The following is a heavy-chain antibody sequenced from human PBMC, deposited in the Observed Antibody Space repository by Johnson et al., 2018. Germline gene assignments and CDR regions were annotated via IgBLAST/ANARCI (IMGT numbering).Heavy chain of an antibody. CDR2: ISRSSSYI. V-gene: IGHV3-21*01. D-gene: IGHD2-21*01. CDR1: GFTFSSYS. Sequence: VQLVESGGGLVKPGGSLRLSCAASGFTFSSYSMNWVRQAPGKGLEWVSSISRSSSYIYYADSVKGRFTISRDNAKNSLYLQMNSLGAEDTAVYYCARELRHTYYGMDVWGQGTTVTVSS. J-gene: IGHJ6*02. CDR3: ARELRHTYYGMDV.